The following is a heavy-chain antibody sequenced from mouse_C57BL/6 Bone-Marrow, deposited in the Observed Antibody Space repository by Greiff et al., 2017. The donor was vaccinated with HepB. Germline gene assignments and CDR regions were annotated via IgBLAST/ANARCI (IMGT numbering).Heavy chain of an antibody. V-gene: IGHV1-81*01. CDR3: ARRGYYAMDY. J-gene: IGHJ4*01. CDR1: GYTFTSYG. CDR2: IYPRSGNT. Sequence: VQLQQSGAELARPGASVKLSCKASGYTFTSYGISWVKQRTGQGLEWIGEIYPRSGNTYYNEKFKGTATLTADKSSSTAYMELRSLTSEDSAVYFCARRGYYAMDYWGQGTSVTVSS.